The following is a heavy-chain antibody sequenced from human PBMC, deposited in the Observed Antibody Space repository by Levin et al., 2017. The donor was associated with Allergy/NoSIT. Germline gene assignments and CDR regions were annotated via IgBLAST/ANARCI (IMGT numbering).Heavy chain of an antibody. CDR2: INPNSGGT. J-gene: IGHJ1*01. V-gene: IGHV1-2*02. D-gene: IGHD3-22*01. Sequence: GESLKISCKASGYTFTGYYMHWVRQAPGQGLEWMGWINPNSGGTNYAQKFQGRVTMTRDTSISTAYMELSRLRSDDTAVYYCARDKHRYYDSSGYPPLQHWGQGTLVTVSS. CDR3: ARDKHRYYDSSGYPPLQH. CDR1: GYTFTGYY.